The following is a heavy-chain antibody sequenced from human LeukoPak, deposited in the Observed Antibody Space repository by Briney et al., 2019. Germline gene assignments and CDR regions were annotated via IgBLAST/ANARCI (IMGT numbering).Heavy chain of an antibody. CDR3: ARYPVAGGQGHDAFDI. J-gene: IGHJ3*02. V-gene: IGHV1-2*02. CDR2: INPNTGDT. Sequence: ASVKVSCKASGYTFTGYYMHWVRQAPGQGLEWMGWINPNTGDTNYAQKFQDRVTMTRDTSISTAYMELSRLRSDDTAVYYCARYPVAGGQGHDAFDIWGQGTMVTVSS. CDR1: GYTFTGYY. D-gene: IGHD6-19*01.